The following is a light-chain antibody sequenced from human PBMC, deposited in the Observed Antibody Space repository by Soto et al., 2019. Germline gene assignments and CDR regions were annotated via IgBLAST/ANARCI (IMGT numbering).Light chain of an antibody. Sequence: QSALTQPASVSGSPGQPITISCTGTSSDVGGYNYVSWYQQHPGKAPKLMIYDVINRPSGVSNRFSGSKSGNTASLTISGLQAEDEADYYCSSYTSINRNVFGTGTKVTVL. CDR2: DVI. V-gene: IGLV2-14*01. J-gene: IGLJ1*01. CDR3: SSYTSINRNV. CDR1: SSDVGGYNY.